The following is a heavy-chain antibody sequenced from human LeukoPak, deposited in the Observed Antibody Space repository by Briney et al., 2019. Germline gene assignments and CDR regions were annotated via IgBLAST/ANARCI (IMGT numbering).Heavy chain of an antibody. CDR1: GFTFSSYA. CDR2: ISGSGGST. J-gene: IGHJ3*02. Sequence: PGGSLRLSCAASGFTFSSYAMSWVRQAPGKGLEWVSAISGSGGSTYYADSVKGRFTISRDNSKNTLYLQMNSLRAEDTAVYYCAKAYPAATIPPDAFDIWGQGTMVTVSS. V-gene: IGHV3-23*01. CDR3: AKAYPAATIPPDAFDI. D-gene: IGHD5-12*01.